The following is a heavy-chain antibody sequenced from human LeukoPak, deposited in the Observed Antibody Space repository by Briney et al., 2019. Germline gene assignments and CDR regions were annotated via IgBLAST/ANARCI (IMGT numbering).Heavy chain of an antibody. CDR3: AGDTWVQSYGMDV. V-gene: IGHV3-48*01. CDR2: ISSSSSTI. J-gene: IGHJ6*02. D-gene: IGHD1-1*01. Sequence: GGSLRLSCAASGFTFSSYSMNWVRQAPGKGLEWVSYISSSSSTIYYADSVKGRFTISRDNAKNSLYLQMNSLRAEDTAVYYCAGDTWVQSYGMDVWGQGTTVTVSS. CDR1: GFTFSSYS.